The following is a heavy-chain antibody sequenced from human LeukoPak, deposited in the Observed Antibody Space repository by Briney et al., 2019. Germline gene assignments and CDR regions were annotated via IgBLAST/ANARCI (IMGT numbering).Heavy chain of an antibody. D-gene: IGHD3-10*01. J-gene: IGHJ5*02. CDR1: GGSISSGDYY. CDR2: IYYNGST. V-gene: IGHV4-30-4*08. CDR3: ARTSLGGAWFDP. Sequence: SETLSLTCTVSGGSISSGDYYWSWIRQPPGKGLEWIGYIYYNGSTYYNPSLKSRVTISVDTSKNQFSLKLSSVTAADTAVYYCARTSLGGAWFDPWGQGTLVTVSS.